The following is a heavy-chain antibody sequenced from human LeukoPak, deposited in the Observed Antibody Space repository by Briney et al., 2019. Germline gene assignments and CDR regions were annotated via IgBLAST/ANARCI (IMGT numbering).Heavy chain of an antibody. CDR3: ARGSRSFDWLRSYFDF. J-gene: IGHJ4*02. CDR2: VDLEDGDT. CDR1: GYTFNDYY. Sequence: ASVKVSCKASGYTFNDYYIHWVQQAPGKGLEWMGRVDLEDGDTIYAEKFQGRVTITADTSTDTAFMDLSSLPSFDTAVYYCARGSRSFDWLRSYFDFWGQGTLVSVSP. D-gene: IGHD3-9*01. V-gene: IGHV1-69-2*01.